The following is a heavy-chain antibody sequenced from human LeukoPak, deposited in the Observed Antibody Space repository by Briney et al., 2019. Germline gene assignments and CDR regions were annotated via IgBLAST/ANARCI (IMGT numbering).Heavy chain of an antibody. CDR3: ASGDIVVVPAAPDWFDP. J-gene: IGHJ5*02. CDR2: ISYDGSNK. V-gene: IGHV3-30*03. D-gene: IGHD2-2*01. Sequence: GGSLRLSCAASGFTFSSYGMHWVRQAPGKGLEWVAVISYDGSNKYYADSVKGRFTISRDNSKNTLYLQMNSLRAEDTAVYYCASGDIVVVPAAPDWFDPWGQGTLVTVSS. CDR1: GFTFSSYG.